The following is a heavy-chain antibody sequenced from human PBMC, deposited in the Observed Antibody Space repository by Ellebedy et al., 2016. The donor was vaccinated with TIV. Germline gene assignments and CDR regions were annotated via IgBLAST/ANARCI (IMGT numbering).Heavy chain of an antibody. D-gene: IGHD3-10*01. CDR2: IYHSGST. J-gene: IGHJ5*02. CDR1: GGSISSGGYS. V-gene: IGHV4-30-2*01. Sequence: LRLSCAVSGGSISSGGYSWSWIRQPPGKGLEWIGYIYHSGSTYYNPSLKSRVTISVDRSKNQFSLKLSSVTAADTAVYYCARALRGFGSWFDPWGQGTLVTVSP. CDR3: ARALRGFGSWFDP.